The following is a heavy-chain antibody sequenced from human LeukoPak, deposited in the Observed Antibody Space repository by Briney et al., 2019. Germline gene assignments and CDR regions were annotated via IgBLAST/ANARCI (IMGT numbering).Heavy chain of an antibody. CDR2: MNPNSGNT. CDR1: GYTFTSYD. D-gene: IGHD6-13*01. V-gene: IGHV1-8*01. J-gene: IGHJ5*02. Sequence: ASVKVSCKASGYTFTSYDINWVRQATGQGLEWMGWMNPNSGNTGHAQKFQGRVTMTRNTSISTAYMELSSLRSEDTAVYYCAIAAAGSWWFDPWGQGTLVTVSS. CDR3: AIAAAGSWWFDP.